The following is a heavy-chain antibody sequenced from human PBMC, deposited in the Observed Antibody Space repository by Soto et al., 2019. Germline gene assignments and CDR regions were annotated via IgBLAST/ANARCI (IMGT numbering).Heavy chain of an antibody. J-gene: IGHJ3*01. CDR3: AIGVNRFGEFPRAYGG. Sequence: VASVKVSCKASGGTFSSYTISWVRQAPGQGLEWMGRIIPIHGIANYAQKFQGRVTITADKSTSTAYMELSSLRSDDTAVYYCAIGVNRFGEFPRAYGGWGQGTMVTVSS. CDR2: IIPIHGIA. D-gene: IGHD3-10*01. V-gene: IGHV1-69*02. CDR1: GGTFSSYT.